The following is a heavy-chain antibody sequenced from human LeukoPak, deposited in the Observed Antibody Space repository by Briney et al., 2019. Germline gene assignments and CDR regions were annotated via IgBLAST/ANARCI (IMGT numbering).Heavy chain of an antibody. D-gene: IGHD5-18*01. CDR2: ISAYNSNT. V-gene: IGHV1-18*01. CDR3: ARALPHRRLMDTTMEQHWFDP. CDR1: GYTFTSYG. Sequence: ASVKVSCKASGYTFTSYGINWVRQAPGQGLEWMGWISAYNSNTHYAQKFQGRVTMTRDMSTSTVYMELSSLRSEDTAMYYCARALPHRRLMDTTMEQHWFDPWGQGTLVTVSS. J-gene: IGHJ5*02.